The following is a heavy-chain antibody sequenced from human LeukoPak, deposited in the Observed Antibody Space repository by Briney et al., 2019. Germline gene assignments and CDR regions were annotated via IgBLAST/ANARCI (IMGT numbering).Heavy chain of an antibody. D-gene: IGHD3-22*01. CDR2: IYHSGST. CDR1: GGSISSGGYS. Sequence: SQTLSLTCAVSGGSISSGGYSWSWIRQPPGKGLEWIGYIYHSGSTYYNPSLKSRVTISVDRSKNQFSLKLSSVTAADTAVYYCARRVVITTGGWFDPWGQGTLVIVSS. V-gene: IGHV4-30-2*01. J-gene: IGHJ5*02. CDR3: ARRVVITTGGWFDP.